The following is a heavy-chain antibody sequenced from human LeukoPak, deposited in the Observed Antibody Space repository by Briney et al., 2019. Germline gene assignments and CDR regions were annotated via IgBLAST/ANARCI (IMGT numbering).Heavy chain of an antibody. J-gene: IGHJ4*02. D-gene: IGHD6-19*01. V-gene: IGHV3-23*01. Sequence: GGSLRLSCAASGFTFSSYEMNWVRQAPGKGLEWVSAISGSGGSTYYADSVKGRFTISRDNSKNTLYLQMNSLRAEDTALYYCARDQTVAGDWGQGTLVTVSS. CDR1: GFTFSSYE. CDR3: ARDQTVAGD. CDR2: ISGSGGST.